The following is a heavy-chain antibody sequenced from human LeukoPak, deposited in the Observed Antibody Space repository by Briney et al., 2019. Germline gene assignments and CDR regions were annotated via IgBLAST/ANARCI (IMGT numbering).Heavy chain of an antibody. D-gene: IGHD5-18*01. J-gene: IGHJ4*02. CDR1: GGSISSYY. Sequence: SETLSLTCTVSGGSISSYYWSWIRQPPGKGLEWIGYIYYSGSTNYNPSLKSRVTMSVDTSKARFSLKLSSATAADTAVYYCARYSYGGYYLDYWGQRTLVTVSS. CDR3: ARYSYGGYYLDY. V-gene: IGHV4-59*01. CDR2: IYYSGST.